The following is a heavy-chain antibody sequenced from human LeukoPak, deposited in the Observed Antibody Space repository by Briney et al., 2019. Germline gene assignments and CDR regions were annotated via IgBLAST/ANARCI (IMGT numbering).Heavy chain of an antibody. Sequence: SETLSLTCTVSGGSVSSGSYYWSWIRQPPGKGLEWIGYIYYSGSTNYNPSLKSRVTISVDTSKNQFSLKLSSVTAADTAVYYCTRGRVPYYYGSGSYYNVGGYYFDYWGQGTLVTVSS. D-gene: IGHD3-10*01. CDR3: TRGRVPYYYGSGSYYNVGGYYFDY. CDR2: IYYSGST. V-gene: IGHV4-61*01. CDR1: GGSVSSGSYY. J-gene: IGHJ4*02.